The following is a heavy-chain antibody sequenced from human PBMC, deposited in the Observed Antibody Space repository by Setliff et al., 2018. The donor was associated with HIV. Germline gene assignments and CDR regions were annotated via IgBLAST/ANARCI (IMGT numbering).Heavy chain of an antibody. D-gene: IGHD6-19*01. Sequence: PSETLSLTCSVSGDSISRNNYHWGWIRQAPGKGLEWLGSIYQSGSTSYNPSLSSRLTISVDPSKNQFSLKLSSVTATDTAVYYCASQGRSGWLWGGFVSWGQGTLVTVSS. CDR1: GDSISRNNYH. CDR3: ASQGRSGWLWGGFVS. V-gene: IGHV4-39*07. CDR2: IYQSGST. J-gene: IGHJ4*02.